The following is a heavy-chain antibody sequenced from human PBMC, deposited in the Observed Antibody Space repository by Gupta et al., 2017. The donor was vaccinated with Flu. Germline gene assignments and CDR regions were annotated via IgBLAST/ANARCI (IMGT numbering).Heavy chain of an antibody. CDR1: GYTFTDYY. V-gene: IGHV1-2*06. J-gene: IGHJ5*02. CDR2: INPHSGSR. Sequence: VQLVQSGAEVKKPGASVKVSCKASGYTFTDYYIHWVRQAPGQGREWMGRINPHSGSRNYQQKFQGRVTITEDSSLSTAYMELSRLRSDDTAVYYCAREKFCHTTSCYRYFDPWGQGTLVTVSS. CDR3: AREKFCHTTSCYRYFDP. D-gene: IGHD2-2*02.